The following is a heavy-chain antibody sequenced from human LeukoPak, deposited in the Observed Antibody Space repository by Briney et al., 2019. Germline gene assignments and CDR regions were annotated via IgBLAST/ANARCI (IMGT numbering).Heavy chain of an antibody. Sequence: GGSLRLSCAASGFSFSIYGMHWVRQTPGKGLEWVSFIRYDEETKYCADSVKGRFTISRDNSKNTLYLQMNSLRAEDAAVYYCARVGSAATTEKNDYWGQGTLVTVSS. CDR1: GFSFSIYG. CDR2: IRYDEETK. J-gene: IGHJ4*02. D-gene: IGHD2-15*01. V-gene: IGHV3-30*02. CDR3: ARVGSAATTEKNDY.